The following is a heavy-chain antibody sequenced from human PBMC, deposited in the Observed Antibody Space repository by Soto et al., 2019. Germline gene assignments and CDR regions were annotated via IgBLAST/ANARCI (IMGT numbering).Heavy chain of an antibody. Sequence: EVQLLESGGGLVQPGGSLRLSCAASGFTFSSYAMSWVRQAPGKGLEWISAISGSGGSTYYADSVKGRFTITRDNAKNTLYLEMNSRRAEETAVYYRAKAIPSPLDITGTTPFDYWGQGTLVTVSS. CDR2: ISGSGGST. D-gene: IGHD1-7*01. J-gene: IGHJ4*02. CDR1: GFTFSSYA. CDR3: AKAIPSPLDITGTTPFDY. V-gene: IGHV3-23*01.